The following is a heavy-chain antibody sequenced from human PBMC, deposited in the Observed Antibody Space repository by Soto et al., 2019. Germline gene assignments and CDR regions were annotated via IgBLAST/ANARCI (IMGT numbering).Heavy chain of an antibody. J-gene: IGHJ6*02. CDR1: GFTVSSNY. CDR3: ARDRMAYAIGRSYGMDV. CDR2: IYSGGST. V-gene: IGHV3-53*01. Sequence: GGSLRLSCAASGFTVSSNYMSWVRQAPGKGLEWVSVIYSGGSTYYADSVKGRFTISRDNSKNTLYLQMNSLRAEDTAVYYCARDRMAYAIGRSYGMDVWGQGTTVTVSS. D-gene: IGHD2-8*01.